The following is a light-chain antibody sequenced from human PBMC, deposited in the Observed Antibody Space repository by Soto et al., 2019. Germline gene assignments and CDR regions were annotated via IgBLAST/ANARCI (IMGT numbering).Light chain of an antibody. V-gene: IGKV3-20*01. J-gene: IGKJ4*02. CDR2: GAS. CDR1: QSVSSSY. CDR3: QRYRTS. Sequence: EIVLTQSPGTLSLSPGERATLSCRASQSVSSSYLAWYQQKPGQAPRQLIYGASSRATGIPDRFSGSVSGTDFTLTITRLEPEDFAVYYCQRYRTSFVGGTRVEIK.